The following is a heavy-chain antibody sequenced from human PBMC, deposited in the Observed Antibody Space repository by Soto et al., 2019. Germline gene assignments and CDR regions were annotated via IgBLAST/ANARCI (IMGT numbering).Heavy chain of an antibody. J-gene: IGHJ4*02. V-gene: IGHV3-30-3*01. CDR1: GFTFSSYA. CDR3: ARDQRGIVVVTATYDY. Sequence: QVQLVESGGGVVQPGRSLRLSCAASGFTFSSYAMHWVRQAPGKGLEWVAVISYDGSNKYYADSVKGRFTISRDNSKNTLYLQMNSLRAEDTAVYYCARDQRGIVVVTATYDYWGQGTLVTVSS. CDR2: ISYDGSNK. D-gene: IGHD2-21*02.